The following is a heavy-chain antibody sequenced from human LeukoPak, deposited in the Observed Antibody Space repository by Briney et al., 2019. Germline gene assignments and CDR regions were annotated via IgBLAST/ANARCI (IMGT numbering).Heavy chain of an antibody. CDR1: GYTFTDYY. CDR3: ARVRDGYPTFDY. D-gene: IGHD5-24*01. J-gene: IGHJ4*02. V-gene: IGHV1-2*02. Sequence: ASVKVSCKASGYTFTDYYIFWVRQAPGQGLEWMGWINPNSGGTNYAQKFQGRVTMTRDTSNSTAYMELSRQRSADTAVYYCARVRDGYPTFDYWGQGTLVTVSS. CDR2: INPNSGGT.